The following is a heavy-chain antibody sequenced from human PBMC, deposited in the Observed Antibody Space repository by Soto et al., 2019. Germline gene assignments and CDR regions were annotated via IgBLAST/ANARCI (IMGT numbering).Heavy chain of an antibody. J-gene: IGHJ6*02. V-gene: IGHV4-34*01. CDR1: GGSFSGYY. CDR2: INHSGST. CDR3: LEVGRSGMDV. Sequence: PSETLSLTCAVYGGSFSGYYWSWIRQPPGKGLEWIGEINHSGSTNYNPSLKSRVTISVDTSKNQFSLKLSSVTAADTAVYYCLEVGRSGMDVWGQGTTVTVSS. D-gene: IGHD1-1*01.